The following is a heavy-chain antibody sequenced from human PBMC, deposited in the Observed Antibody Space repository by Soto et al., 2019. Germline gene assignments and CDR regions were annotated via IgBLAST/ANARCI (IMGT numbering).Heavy chain of an antibody. CDR3: ASWSKYSSSSLSY. V-gene: IGHV1-46*03. D-gene: IGHD6-6*01. Sequence: ASVKVSCKASGYSFTGNSIHWVRQAPGQGLEWMGIINPSGGSTSYAQKFQGRVTMTRDTSTSTVYMELSSLRSEDTAVYYCASWSKYSSSSLSYWGQGTLVTVSS. CDR1: GYSFTGNS. J-gene: IGHJ4*02. CDR2: INPSGGST.